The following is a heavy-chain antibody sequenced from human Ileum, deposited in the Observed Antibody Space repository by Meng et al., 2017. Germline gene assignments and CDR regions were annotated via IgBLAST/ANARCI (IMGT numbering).Heavy chain of an antibody. CDR1: GYTFTDYG. CDR2: VSGYSGQS. J-gene: IGHJ4*02. V-gene: IGHV1-18*01. D-gene: IGHD5-12*01. Sequence: QVQLVQSGAEVKKPGASVTGPCKASGYTFTDYGISWGRQAPGQRLQWLGWVSGYSGQSHYAQRVQDRVAMTTDTSTNTAYMELRSLRSDDTAVYYCAKDSVATATQFDSWGQGTLVTVSS. CDR3: AKDSVATATQFDS.